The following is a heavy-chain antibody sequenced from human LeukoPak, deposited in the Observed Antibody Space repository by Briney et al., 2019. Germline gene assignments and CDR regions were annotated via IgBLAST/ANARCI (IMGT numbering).Heavy chain of an antibody. V-gene: IGHV1-8*01. CDR3: TRGPRDDP. CDR2: VHPKSGDT. Sequence: ASVKVSCKASGYPFSTYEINWVRRAPGQGLEWMGWVHPKSGDTAYAQKFQDRVTMTRDTSISTVYMELSSLRSEDTAMYFCTRGPRDDPWGQGTLVTVSS. J-gene: IGHJ5*02. CDR1: GYPFSTYE.